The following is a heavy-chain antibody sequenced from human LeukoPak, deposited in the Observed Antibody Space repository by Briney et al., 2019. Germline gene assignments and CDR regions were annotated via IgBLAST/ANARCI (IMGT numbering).Heavy chain of an antibody. D-gene: IGHD1-26*01. V-gene: IGHV4-28*01. CDR2: IYFSGST. CDR3: TRKPEGAREFDY. Sequence: SDTLSLTCAVSGYSIRSGNWWGWIRQPPGKGLEWIGYIYFSGSTYYNPSLKSRVTMSVDTSKNQFSLKLSSVTAVDTAVYYCTRKPEGAREFDYWGQGTLVTVSS. J-gene: IGHJ4*02. CDR1: GYSIRSGNW.